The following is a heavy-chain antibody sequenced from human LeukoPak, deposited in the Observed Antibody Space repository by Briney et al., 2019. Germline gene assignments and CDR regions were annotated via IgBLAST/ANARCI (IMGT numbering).Heavy chain of an antibody. CDR2: INRNGDST. V-gene: IGHV3-20*04. D-gene: IGHD2-8*01. CDR1: GFTFYDYG. Sequence: GGSLRLSCEASGFTFYDYGMSWVRHLPGKGREWVSGINRNGDSTDYAGSVKGRFTISRDNAKNSHFLQMNSLRVEDTALYYCARGFRNGPFDCWGQGTLVTVSS. CDR3: ARGFRNGPFDC. J-gene: IGHJ4*02.